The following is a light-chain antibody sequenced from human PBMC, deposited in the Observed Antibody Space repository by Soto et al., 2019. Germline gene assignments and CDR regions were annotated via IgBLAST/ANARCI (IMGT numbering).Light chain of an antibody. CDR3: QHRSNPWT. J-gene: IGKJ1*01. CDR1: QSVSNS. V-gene: IGKV3-11*01. Sequence: EIVLTQSPATLSLSPGERATLSCRASQSVSNSLAWYQQKPGQAPRLLIYDASTRATGIPARFSGSGSGTDFTLTIISLEPEDFARYYCQHRSNPWTFGQGTKVEIK. CDR2: DAS.